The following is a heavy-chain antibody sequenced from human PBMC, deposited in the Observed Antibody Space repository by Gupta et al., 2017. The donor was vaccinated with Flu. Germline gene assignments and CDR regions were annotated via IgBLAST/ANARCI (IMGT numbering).Heavy chain of an antibody. CDR2: MSYDGSNK. CDR1: FSSYG. J-gene: IGHJ5*02. Sequence: FSSYGMHWVRQAPGKGLEWVAVMSYDGSNKYYADSVKGRFTISRDNSKNTRYLQMNSLRAEDTAVYYCARRYGSTLWDFDPWGQGTLVTVSS. V-gene: IGHV3-30*03. CDR3: ARRYGSTLWDFDP. D-gene: IGHD6-13*01.